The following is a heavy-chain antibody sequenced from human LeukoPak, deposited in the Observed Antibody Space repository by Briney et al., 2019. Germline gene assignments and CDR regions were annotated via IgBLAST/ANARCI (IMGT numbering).Heavy chain of an antibody. CDR2: IKQDGSEK. CDR1: GFTFSSYE. Sequence: QPGGSLRLSCAASGFTFSSYEMNWVRQAPGKGLEWVANIKQDGSEKYYVDSVKGRFTISRDNAKNSLYLQMNSLRAEDTAVYYCAREGGYYYDSSDYWGQGTLVTVSS. D-gene: IGHD3-22*01. CDR3: AREGGYYYDSSDY. V-gene: IGHV3-7*01. J-gene: IGHJ4*02.